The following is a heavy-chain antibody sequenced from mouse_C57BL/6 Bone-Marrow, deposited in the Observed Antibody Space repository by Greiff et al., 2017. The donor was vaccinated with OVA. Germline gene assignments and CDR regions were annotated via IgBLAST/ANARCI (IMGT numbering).Heavy chain of an antibody. D-gene: IGHD4-1*01. J-gene: IGHJ4*01. CDR1: GYTFTDYN. V-gene: IGHV1-22*01. Sequence: EVKLMESGPELVKPGASVKMSCKASGYTFTDYNMHWVKQSHGKSLEWIGYINPNNGGTSYNQKFKGKATLTVNKSSSTAYMELRSLTSEDSAVYYCASNWDGAMDYWGQGTSVTVSS. CDR2: INPNNGGT. CDR3: ASNWDGAMDY.